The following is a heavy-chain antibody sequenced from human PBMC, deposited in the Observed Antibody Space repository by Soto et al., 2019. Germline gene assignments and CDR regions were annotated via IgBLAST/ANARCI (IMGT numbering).Heavy chain of an antibody. CDR3: ARDLYTTYPSDAFNV. J-gene: IGHJ3*01. CDR1: GFTFSTYW. CDR2: INSDASHT. V-gene: IGHV3-74*01. D-gene: IGHD2-2*02. Sequence: PGGSLRLSCAASGFTFSTYWMHWIRQVPGKGLEWVSRINSDASHTYYADSVKGRFTISRDNSRNTLSLQMNGLRAEDTAVYFCARDLYTTYPSDAFNVWGQGTSVTVSS.